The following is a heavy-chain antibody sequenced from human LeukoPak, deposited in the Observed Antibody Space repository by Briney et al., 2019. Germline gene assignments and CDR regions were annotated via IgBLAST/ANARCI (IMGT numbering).Heavy chain of an antibody. Sequence: GGSLRLSCAASGFTFSSNWMSWVRQAPGKGLERVANIKQDGSEKYYVDSVKGRFTISRDNAKNSLYLQMNSLRAEDTAVYYCARATPEDYGDYAFDHWGQGTLATVSS. J-gene: IGHJ5*02. D-gene: IGHD4-17*01. CDR3: ARATPEDYGDYAFDH. V-gene: IGHV3-7*01. CDR1: GFTFSSNW. CDR2: IKQDGSEK.